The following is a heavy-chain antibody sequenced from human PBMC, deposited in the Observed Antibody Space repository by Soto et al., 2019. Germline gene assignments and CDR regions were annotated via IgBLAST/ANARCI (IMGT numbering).Heavy chain of an antibody. J-gene: IGHJ4*02. V-gene: IGHV4-39*01. CDR1: GGSISSSSYY. CDR3: ARHRGGTDY. D-gene: IGHD2-15*01. CDR2: IYYSGST. Sequence: KASETLSLTCTVSGGSISSSSYYWGWIRQPPGKGLEWIGSIYYSGSTYYNPSLKSRVTISVDTSKNQFSLKLSSVTAADTALYYCARHRGGTDYWGQGTLVTVSS.